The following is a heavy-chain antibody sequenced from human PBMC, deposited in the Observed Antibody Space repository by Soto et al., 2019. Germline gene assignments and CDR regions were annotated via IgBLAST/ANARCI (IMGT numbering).Heavy chain of an antibody. Sequence: SVKVSCKASGGTFISYAIRSVRQAPGQGLEWMGGIIPIFGTANYAQKFQGRVTITADESTSTAYMELSSLRAEDTAMYFCAKAEYSSHYYYGMDVWGHGTAVTVSS. CDR1: GGTFISYA. V-gene: IGHV1-69*13. D-gene: IGHD6-6*01. CDR2: IIPIFGTA. J-gene: IGHJ6*02. CDR3: AKAEYSSHYYYGMDV.